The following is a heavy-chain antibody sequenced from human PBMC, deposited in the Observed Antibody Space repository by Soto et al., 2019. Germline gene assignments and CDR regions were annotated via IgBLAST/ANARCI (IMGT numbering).Heavy chain of an antibody. Sequence: PSETLSLTCTVSGGSISSYYWSWIRQPPGKGLEWIGYIYYSGSTNYNPSLKSRVTISVDTSKNQFSLKLSSVTAADTAVYYCARDDGYCSGGSCYYYYGMDVWGHGTTVTVSS. D-gene: IGHD2-15*01. J-gene: IGHJ6*02. CDR1: GGSISSYY. CDR3: ARDDGYCSGGSCYYYYGMDV. V-gene: IGHV4-59*01. CDR2: IYYSGST.